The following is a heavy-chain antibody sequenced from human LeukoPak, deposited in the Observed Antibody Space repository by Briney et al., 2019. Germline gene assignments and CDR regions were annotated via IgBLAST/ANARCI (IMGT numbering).Heavy chain of an antibody. CDR2: IIPIFGTA. CDR1: GGTFSSYA. V-gene: IGHV1-69*06. J-gene: IGHJ6*03. CDR3: ARVPFIAAAGTGTWEYYYYYMDV. Sequence: ASVKVSCKASGGTFSSYAISWVRQAPGQGLEWMGGIIPIFGTANYAQKFQGRVTITADKSTSTAYMELSSLRSEDTAVYYCARVPFIAAAGTGTWEYYYYYMDVWGKGTTVTVSS. D-gene: IGHD6-13*01.